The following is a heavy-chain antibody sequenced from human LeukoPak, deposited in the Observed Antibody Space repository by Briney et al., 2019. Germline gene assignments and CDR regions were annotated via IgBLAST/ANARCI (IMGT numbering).Heavy chain of an antibody. CDR2: IYYSGST. Sequence: SQTLSLTCTVSGGSISSGDYYWRWIRQPPGKGLEWIGYIYYSGSTYYNPSLKSRVTISVDTSKNPFSLKLSSVTAADTAVYYCARDSRGSSGAFDIWGQGTMVTVSS. CDR1: GGSISSGDYY. CDR3: ARDSRGSSGAFDI. D-gene: IGHD2-21*01. J-gene: IGHJ3*02. V-gene: IGHV4-30-4*08.